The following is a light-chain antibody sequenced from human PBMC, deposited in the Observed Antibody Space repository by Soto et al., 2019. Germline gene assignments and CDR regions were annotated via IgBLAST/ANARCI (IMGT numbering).Light chain of an antibody. CDR3: QQYGSSGT. V-gene: IGKV3-20*01. J-gene: IGKJ1*01. CDR2: GAS. Sequence: EKVMTQSPAPLSVSPGERATLSCRASQSVGSTLAWYQQKPGQAPRILIYGASNRATGIPDRFSGSGSGTDFTLTISRLEPEDFAVYYCQQYGSSGTLGQGTKVDIK. CDR1: QSVGST.